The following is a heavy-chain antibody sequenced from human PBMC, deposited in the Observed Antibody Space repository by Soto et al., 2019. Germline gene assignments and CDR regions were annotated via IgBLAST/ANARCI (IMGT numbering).Heavy chain of an antibody. J-gene: IGHJ4*02. CDR1: GFTLTELS. Sequence: ASVKVSCKVSGFTLTELSMHWVRQAPGKGLGWVGRFDPEDGETIYAQTFQGRVTMTEDTSSDTAYMELSSLRSEDTATYYCATNYIVATITVEYWGQGTLVTVSS. V-gene: IGHV1-24*01. CDR2: FDPEDGET. CDR3: ATNYIVATITVEY. D-gene: IGHD5-12*01.